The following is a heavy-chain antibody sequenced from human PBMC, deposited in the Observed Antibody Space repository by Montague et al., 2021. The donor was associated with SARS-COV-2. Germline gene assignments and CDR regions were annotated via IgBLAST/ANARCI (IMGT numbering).Heavy chain of an antibody. Sequence: SETLSLTCTVSGGSISSSSYYWGWIRQPPGKGLEWIGCIYYSGSTYYNPSLKSRVTISVDTSKNQFSLKLSSVTAADTAVYYCARDYGDYGSGYYYGMDVRGQGTTVTVAS. CDR2: IYYSGST. V-gene: IGHV4-39*07. D-gene: IGHD4-17*01. CDR1: GGSISSSSYY. CDR3: ARDYGDYGSGYYYGMDV. J-gene: IGHJ6*02.